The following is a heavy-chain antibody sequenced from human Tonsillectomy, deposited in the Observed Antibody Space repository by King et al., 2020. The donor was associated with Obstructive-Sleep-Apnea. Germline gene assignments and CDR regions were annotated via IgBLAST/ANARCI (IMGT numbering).Heavy chain of an antibody. CDR2: FDPEDGET. D-gene: IGHD3-10*01. Sequence: QLVQSGAEVKKPGASVKVSCKVSGYTLTELSMHWVLQAPGKGLEWMGGFDPEDGETIYAQTFQGRVTMTEDTSTDTAYLELSSLRSEDTAVYYCATLTRWFGGFLPQPPFDYWGQGTLVTVSS. J-gene: IGHJ4*02. CDR1: GYTLTELS. CDR3: ATLTRWFGGFLPQPPFDY. V-gene: IGHV1-24*01.